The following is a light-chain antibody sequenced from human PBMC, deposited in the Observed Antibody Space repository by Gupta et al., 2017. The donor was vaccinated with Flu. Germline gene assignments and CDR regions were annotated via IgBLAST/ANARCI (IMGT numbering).Light chain of an antibody. CDR1: QSVSNY. Sequence: SPANLALSPGERSTLSCRASQSVSNYIEWYQQKPGLAPRLLIYDASTRAKGVTGRFSGSGSGKDFTLTSSDRETEDFAVYYWQRRSALITFGRGTKVEI. J-gene: IGKJ4*01. CDR2: DAS. V-gene: IGKV3-11*01. CDR3: QRRSALIT.